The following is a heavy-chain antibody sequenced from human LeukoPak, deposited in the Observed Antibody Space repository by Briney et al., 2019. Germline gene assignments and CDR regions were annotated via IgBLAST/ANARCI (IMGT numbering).Heavy chain of an antibody. CDR2: ISASGGRT. CDR3: AKAGGSSWYDA. D-gene: IGHD6-13*01. J-gene: IGHJ5*02. CDR1: GFTFSSYD. Sequence: PWGSLRLSCAASGFTFSSYDMSWVRQAPGKGLEWVPAISASGGRTYYADSVKGRFTISRDNSKNTMYQQMNSLRAEDTAVYFCAKAGGSSWYDAWGQGILVTVSS. V-gene: IGHV3-23*01.